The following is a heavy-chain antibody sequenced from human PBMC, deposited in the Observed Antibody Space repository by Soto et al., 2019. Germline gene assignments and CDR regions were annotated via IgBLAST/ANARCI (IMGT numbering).Heavy chain of an antibody. J-gene: IGHJ4*02. V-gene: IGHV3-23*01. CDR1: GFTFSSYA. CDR3: AKDFDVSRITMIVVVTFDY. D-gene: IGHD3-22*01. CDR2: ISGSGGST. Sequence: GGSLRLSCAASGFTFSSYAMSWVRQAPWKGLEWVSAISGSGGSTYYADSVKGRFTISRDNSKNTLYMQMNSLRAEDTAIYYCAKDFDVSRITMIVVVTFDYWGQGTLVTVSS.